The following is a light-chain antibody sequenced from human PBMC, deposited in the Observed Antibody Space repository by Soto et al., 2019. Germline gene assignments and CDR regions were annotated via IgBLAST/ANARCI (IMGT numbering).Light chain of an antibody. CDR3: QQYNSYSWT. J-gene: IGKJ1*01. V-gene: IGKV1-5*01. Sequence: DIQMTQSPSTLSASVGDRVTITCRASQSISSWLAWYQQKPGEAPKLLIYDASSLESGVPSRSSGSGSGTEFTLTISSLQPDDFATYYCQQYNSYSWTFGQGTKVDIK. CDR1: QSISSW. CDR2: DAS.